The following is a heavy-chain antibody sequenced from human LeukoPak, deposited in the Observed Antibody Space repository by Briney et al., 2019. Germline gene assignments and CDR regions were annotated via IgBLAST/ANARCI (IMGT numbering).Heavy chain of an antibody. J-gene: IGHJ4*02. CDR1: GGSISNYY. CDR3: ARGVWSLDY. Sequence: MASETLSLTCTVSGGSISNYYWSWIRQPPGKGLEWIGYIYYTGSTNYNPSLESRVTISVDTSKNQFSLKLTSVTAADTAVYYCARGVWSLDYWGQGTLVTVSS. V-gene: IGHV4-59*01. CDR2: IYYTGST. D-gene: IGHD6-19*01.